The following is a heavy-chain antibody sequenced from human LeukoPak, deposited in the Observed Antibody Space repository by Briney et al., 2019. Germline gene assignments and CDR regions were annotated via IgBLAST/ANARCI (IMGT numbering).Heavy chain of an antibody. Sequence: GGSLRLSCTGSGFTFTTYALHWVRQGPGKGPEWVAVISYDGRIKYYADSVKGRFTISRDNSKNTLHLQMNSLRTEDTAFYYCARVGSGSYLKGYFDYWGQGTLVTVSS. V-gene: IGHV3-30*04. D-gene: IGHD3-16*02. CDR1: GFTFTTYA. CDR3: ARVGSGSYLKGYFDY. CDR2: ISYDGRIK. J-gene: IGHJ4*02.